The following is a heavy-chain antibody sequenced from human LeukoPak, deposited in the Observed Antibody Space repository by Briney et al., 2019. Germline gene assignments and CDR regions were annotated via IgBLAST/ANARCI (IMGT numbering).Heavy chain of an antibody. CDR1: GDSISSYY. CDR3: ARALRQQLVTGWFDP. CDR2: IYHSGST. D-gene: IGHD6-13*01. J-gene: IGHJ5*02. V-gene: IGHV4-59*01. Sequence: SETLSLTCTVSGDSISSYYWSWIRQPPGGGLEWVGYIYHSGSTNYNPSLKSRVTISVDTSKNQFSLKLVSVTAADTAVYYCARALRQQLVTGWFDPWGQGTLVTVSS.